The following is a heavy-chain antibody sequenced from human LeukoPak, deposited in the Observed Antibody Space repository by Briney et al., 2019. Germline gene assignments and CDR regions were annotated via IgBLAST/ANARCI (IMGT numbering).Heavy chain of an antibody. CDR1: GGSVSSGSYY. CDR2: IYYSGST. Sequence: SETLSLTCTVSGGSVSSGSYYWSWIRQPPGKGLEWIGYIYYSGSTNYNPSLKSRVTISVDTSKNQFSLKLSSVTAADTAVYYCASTLHSGYDFFFDYWGQGTLVTVSS. D-gene: IGHD5-12*01. J-gene: IGHJ4*02. V-gene: IGHV4-61*01. CDR3: ASTLHSGYDFFFDY.